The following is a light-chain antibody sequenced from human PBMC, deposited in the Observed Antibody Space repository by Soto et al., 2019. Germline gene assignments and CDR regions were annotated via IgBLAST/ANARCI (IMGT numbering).Light chain of an antibody. V-gene: IGLV2-8*01. CDR1: GSDVGNYNY. Sequence: QSALTQPPSASGSPGQSVTISCTGTGSDVGNYNYVSWYQQHPGNAPKLVIYEVNKRPSGVPDRFSGSKSGYTASLTVSGLQVEDEADYYCASYAGSKGVLFGGGTKLTVL. CDR3: ASYAGSKGVL. CDR2: EVN. J-gene: IGLJ3*02.